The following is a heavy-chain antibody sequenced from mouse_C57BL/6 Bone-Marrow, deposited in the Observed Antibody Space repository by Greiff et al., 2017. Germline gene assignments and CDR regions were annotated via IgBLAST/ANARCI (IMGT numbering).Heavy chain of an antibody. V-gene: IGHV1-47*01. CDR1: GYPFTTSL. J-gene: IGHJ2*01. Sequence: QVQLKRSGPELLKPGAPVRMSSKPSGYPFTTSLLEWMRRNHGKSLEWIGNFHPYNDDTKYNEKFKGKATLTVEISSSTVYLELSRLTSDDSAVYYCARGGNYGGYYFDYWGQGTTLTVSS. D-gene: IGHD2-1*01. CDR2: FHPYNDDT. CDR3: ARGGNYGGYYFDY.